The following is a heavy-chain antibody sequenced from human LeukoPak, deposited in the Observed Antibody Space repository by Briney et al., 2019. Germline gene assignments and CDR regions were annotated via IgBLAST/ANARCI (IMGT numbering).Heavy chain of an antibody. Sequence: ASVKVSCKTSGYTFTGYYMHWVRQAPGQGLEWMGWINPNSGGTNYAQKFQGRVTMTRDTSISTAYMELSRLRSDDTAVYYCARSFPEDYYYDNSGSPFDYWGQGTLVTVSS. CDR2: INPNSGGT. V-gene: IGHV1-2*02. CDR1: GYTFTGYY. CDR3: ARSFPEDYYYDNSGSPFDY. D-gene: IGHD3-22*01. J-gene: IGHJ4*02.